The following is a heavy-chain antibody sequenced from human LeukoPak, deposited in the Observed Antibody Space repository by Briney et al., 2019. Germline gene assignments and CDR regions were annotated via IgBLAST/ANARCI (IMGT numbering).Heavy chain of an antibody. CDR2: IYTSGST. CDR1: GGSTSRGSYY. Sequence: PSQTLSLTYPDPGGSTSRGSYYWRWIRQPAGKGLEWIGRIYTSGSTNYNPSLKSRVTISVDTSKNQFSLKLSSVTAADTAVYYCARGPVYYYGMDVWGQGTTVTVSS. J-gene: IGHJ6*02. CDR3: ARGPVYYYGMDV. V-gene: IGHV4-61*02.